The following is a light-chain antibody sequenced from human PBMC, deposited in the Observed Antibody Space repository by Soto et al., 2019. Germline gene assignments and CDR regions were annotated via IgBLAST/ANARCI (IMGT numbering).Light chain of an antibody. Sequence: QSALTQPASVSGSPGQSITISCTGTSSDVGGYNYVSWYQQHPDKAPKLMIYVVSNRPSGVSNRFSGSKSGNPASLTISGLQAEYEADYYCSSYTSSDTPHFFGTGTKLTVL. CDR1: SSDVGGYNY. CDR3: SSYTSSDTPHF. V-gene: IGLV2-14*01. CDR2: VVS. J-gene: IGLJ1*01.